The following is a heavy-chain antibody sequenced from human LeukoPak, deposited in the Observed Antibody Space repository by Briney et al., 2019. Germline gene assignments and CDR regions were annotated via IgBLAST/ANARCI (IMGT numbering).Heavy chain of an antibody. D-gene: IGHD3-10*01. CDR3: ARVYGSGSFDAFDI. J-gene: IGHJ3*02. CDR1: GYTFTSYD. V-gene: IGHV1-8*01. Sequence: ASVKVSCKASGYTFTSYDINWVRQATGQGLEWMGWMNPNSGNTGYAQKLQGRVTMTTDTSTSTAYMELRSLRSDDTAVYYCARVYGSGSFDAFDIWGQGTMVTVSS. CDR2: MNPNSGNT.